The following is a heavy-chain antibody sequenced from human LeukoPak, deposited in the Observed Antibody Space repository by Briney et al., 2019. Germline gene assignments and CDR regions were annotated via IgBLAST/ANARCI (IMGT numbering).Heavy chain of an antibody. D-gene: IGHD3-10*01. Sequence: ASETLSLTCTVSGGSISSYYWGWIRQPPGEGLEWIGYIFYSGRTNYNPSLKSRVTISVDTSKNQFSLKLSSVTAADTAVYYCARSSGLKLLWFGELQRGYFDYWGQGTLVTVSS. CDR2: IFYSGRT. V-gene: IGHV4-59*12. CDR3: ARSSGLKLLWFGELQRGYFDY. CDR1: GGSISSYY. J-gene: IGHJ4*02.